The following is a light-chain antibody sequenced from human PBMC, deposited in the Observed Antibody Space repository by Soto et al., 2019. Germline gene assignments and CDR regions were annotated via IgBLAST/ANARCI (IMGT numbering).Light chain of an antibody. J-gene: IGKJ1*01. Sequence: EIVMTQSPATLSVSPGDRATLSCRASQSVSGNLAWYQQKPGQAPSLLIYGASTRATGFPARFSGSGSGTEFTLTISSLQSEDFAVYYCQQYTTSQFGQGTKVDIK. CDR1: QSVSGN. V-gene: IGKV3-15*01. CDR3: QQYTTSQ. CDR2: GAS.